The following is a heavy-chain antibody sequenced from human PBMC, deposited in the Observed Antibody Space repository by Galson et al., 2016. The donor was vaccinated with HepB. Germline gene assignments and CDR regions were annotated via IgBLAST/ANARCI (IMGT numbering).Heavy chain of an antibody. CDR2: ISGYNGVT. D-gene: IGHD2-2*01. J-gene: IGHJ6*04. Sequence: SVKVSCKASGYGFDTNGITWVRQAPGQGLEWMGWISGYNGVTKYGQKFQGRVTMTTDTSTDTAYMELNSLASDDTAMYFWARDSGLLRGMPGYYSSLDVWGKGTAVTV. CDR1: GYGFDTNG. CDR3: ARDSGLLRGMPGYYSSLDV. V-gene: IGHV1-18*01.